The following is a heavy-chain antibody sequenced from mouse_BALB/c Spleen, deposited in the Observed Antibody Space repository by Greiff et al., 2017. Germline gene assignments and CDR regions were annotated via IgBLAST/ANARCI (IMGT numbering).Heavy chain of an antibody. J-gene: IGHJ4*01. Sequence: VKVEESGGDLVKPGGSLKLSCAASGFTFSSYGMSWVRQTPDKRLEWLGVIWRGGSTDYNAAFMSRLSITKDNSKSQVFFKMNSLQADDTAIYYCAKNEDVLYYYARDYWGQGTSVTVSS. CDR1: GFTFSSYG. CDR3: AKNEDVLYYYARDY. V-gene: IGHV2-5*01. D-gene: IGHD1-1*01. CDR2: IWRGGST.